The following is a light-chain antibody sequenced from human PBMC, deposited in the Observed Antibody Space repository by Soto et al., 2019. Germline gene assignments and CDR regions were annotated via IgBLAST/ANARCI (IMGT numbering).Light chain of an antibody. CDR3: QQRSNWPIT. Sequence: EIVMTQSPATLSVSPGETTRLSCRASQSINSDVAWYQQKFGQTPRLLIHGASTRATGIPARFSGSGSGTDFTLTISSLEPEDFAVYYCQQRSNWPITFGQGTRLEIK. J-gene: IGKJ5*01. V-gene: IGKV3-11*01. CDR1: QSINSD. CDR2: GAS.